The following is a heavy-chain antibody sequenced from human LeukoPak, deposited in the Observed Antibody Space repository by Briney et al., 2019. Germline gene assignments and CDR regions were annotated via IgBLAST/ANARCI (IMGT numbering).Heavy chain of an antibody. CDR3: ARAPRSNYGSGSYYSYYYYGMDV. J-gene: IGHJ6*02. Sequence: GGSLRLSCAASGFTFSSYDMHWVRQATGKGLEWVSAIGTAGDTYYPGSVKGRFTISRENAKNSLYLQMNSLRAGDTAVYYCARAPRSNYGSGSYYSYYYYGMDVWGQGTLVTVSS. CDR1: GFTFSSYD. V-gene: IGHV3-13*01. CDR2: IGTAGDT. D-gene: IGHD3-10*01.